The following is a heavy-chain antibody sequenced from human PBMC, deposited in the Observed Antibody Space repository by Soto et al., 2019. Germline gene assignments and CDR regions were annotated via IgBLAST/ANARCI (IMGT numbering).Heavy chain of an antibody. D-gene: IGHD2-2*01. V-gene: IGHV1-3*01. J-gene: IGHJ4*02. CDR3: ASSFTVPAVMAY. CDR1: GYTFTSYA. Sequence: ASVKVSSKASGYTFTSYALHWVRQAPGQRLGWMGWINAGNGNTKYSQKFQGRVTITRDTSASTAYMELSSLRSEDTAVYYCASSFTVPAVMAYWGQGTLVTASS. CDR2: INAGNGNT.